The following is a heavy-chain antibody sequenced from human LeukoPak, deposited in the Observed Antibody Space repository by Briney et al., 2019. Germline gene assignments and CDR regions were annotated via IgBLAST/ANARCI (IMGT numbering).Heavy chain of an antibody. Sequence: SGTLSLTCAGYGWSFSRYYWSWLRQPPGKGLEWIGEINHSGSNNYNPSLKSRVTISVDTSKNHFSLKLSSVTAADTAVYYCARRSIAVAGFDYWGQGTLVTVSS. CDR2: INHSGSN. CDR1: GWSFSRYY. CDR3: ARRSIAVAGFDY. J-gene: IGHJ4*02. V-gene: IGHV4-34*01. D-gene: IGHD6-19*01.